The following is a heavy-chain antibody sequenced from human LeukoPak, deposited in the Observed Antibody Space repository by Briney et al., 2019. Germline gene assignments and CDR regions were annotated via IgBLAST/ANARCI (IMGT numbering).Heavy chain of an antibody. J-gene: IGHJ4*02. CDR1: GGSISSSSYY. CDR2: INHSGST. Sequence: SETLSLTCTVSGGSISSSSYYWGWLRQPPGKGLEWIGEINHSGSTNYNPSLKSRVTISVDTSKNQFSLKLSSVTAADTAVYYCARVKRITMVRGSMGFFDYWGQGTLVTVSS. CDR3: ARVKRITMVRGSMGFFDY. V-gene: IGHV4-39*07. D-gene: IGHD3-10*01.